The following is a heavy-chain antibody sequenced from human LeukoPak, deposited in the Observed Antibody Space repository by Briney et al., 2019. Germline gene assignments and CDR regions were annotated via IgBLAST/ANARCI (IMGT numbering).Heavy chain of an antibody. V-gene: IGHV1-69*06. CDR3: ARDREPTIFGVHNYYMDV. J-gene: IGHJ6*03. Sequence: GASVKVSCKASGGTFSSYAISWVRQAPGQGREWMGGIIPIFGTANYAQKFQGRVTITADKSTSTAYMELSSMRSEDTAVYYCARDREPTIFGVHNYYMDVWGKGTTVTVSS. CDR1: GGTFSSYA. CDR2: IIPIFGTA. D-gene: IGHD3-3*01.